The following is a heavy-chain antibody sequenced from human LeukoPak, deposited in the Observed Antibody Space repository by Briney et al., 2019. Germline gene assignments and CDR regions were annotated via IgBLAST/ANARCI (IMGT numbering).Heavy chain of an antibody. Sequence: TSETLSLTCTVSGGSISSHYWSWIRQPPGKGLEWIGYIYYSGSTNYNPSLKSRVTISVDTSKNQFSLKLSSVTAADTAVYYCARGGPYYYDSSGYPLGVWGQGTLVTVSS. D-gene: IGHD3-22*01. CDR1: GGSISSHY. CDR3: ARGGPYYYDSSGYPLGV. J-gene: IGHJ4*02. V-gene: IGHV4-59*11. CDR2: IYYSGST.